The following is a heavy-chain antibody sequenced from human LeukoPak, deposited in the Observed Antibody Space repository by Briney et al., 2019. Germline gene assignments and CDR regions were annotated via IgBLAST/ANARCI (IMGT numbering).Heavy chain of an antibody. CDR1: GFTFSSYW. Sequence: GGSLRLSCAASGFTFSSYWMSWVRQAPGKGLEWVANIKQDGSEKHYVDSVKGRFTISRDNAKDSLYLQMNSLRAEDTAVYYCARDPDIAAAGSAFDIWGQGTMVTVSS. J-gene: IGHJ3*02. D-gene: IGHD6-13*01. CDR3: ARDPDIAAAGSAFDI. V-gene: IGHV3-7*03. CDR2: IKQDGSEK.